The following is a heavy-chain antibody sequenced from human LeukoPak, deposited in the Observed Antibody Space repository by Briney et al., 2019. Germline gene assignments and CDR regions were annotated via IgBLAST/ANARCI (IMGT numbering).Heavy chain of an antibody. J-gene: IGHJ5*02. V-gene: IGHV4-4*07. CDR2: IYASGST. D-gene: IGHD5-12*01. CDR1: GGSISSYY. CDR3: ARGLAAAYDYNWFDP. Sequence: SETLSLICTVSGGSISSYYWSWIRQPAGKGLEWIGRIYASGSTRYNPSLKSRVTMSVDTSKNQFSLKLTSVTAADTAVYFCARGLAAAYDYNWFDPWGQGTLVSVSS.